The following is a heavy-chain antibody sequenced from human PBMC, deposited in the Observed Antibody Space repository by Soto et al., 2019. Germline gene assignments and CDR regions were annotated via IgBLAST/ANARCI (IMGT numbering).Heavy chain of an antibody. CDR3: ARPTRRRSSPPGGYYYYGMDV. CDR1: GVTFSSYS. J-gene: IGHJ6*02. V-gene: IGHV3-21*01. CDR2: ISSSSSYI. D-gene: IGHD2-2*01. Sequence: GGSLKLSCAASGVTFSSYSMNCVRQATEKELERVPSISSSSSYIYYADSVKGRFTITIANANNSLYLKMNSLRAEDTAVYYCARPTRRRSSPPGGYYYYGMDVWGQGTTVTVSS.